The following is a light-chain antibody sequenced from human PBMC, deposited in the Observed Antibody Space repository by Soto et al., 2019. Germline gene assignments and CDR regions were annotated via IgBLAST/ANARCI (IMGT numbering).Light chain of an antibody. Sequence: IVMPQSPATLSESPGPSVIVSCRASQDVSSHVAWYQQRPGQAPRLLINAASTRATGIPARFSGSGSGTEFTLTISSLQSEDFAVYYCQQYNNWPRTFGQGTKVDIK. CDR3: QQYNNWPRT. V-gene: IGKV3-15*01. J-gene: IGKJ1*01. CDR2: AAS. CDR1: QDVSSH.